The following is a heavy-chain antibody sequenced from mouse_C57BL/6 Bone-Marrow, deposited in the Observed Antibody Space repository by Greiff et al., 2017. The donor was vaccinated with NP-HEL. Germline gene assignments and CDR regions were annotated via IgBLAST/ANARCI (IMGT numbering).Heavy chain of an antibody. CDR3: ARFEGYSNYDY. V-gene: IGHV1-69*01. J-gene: IGHJ2*01. CDR1: GYTFTSYW. Sequence: QVQLKQPGAELVMPGASVKLSCKASGYTFTSYWMHWVKQRPGQGLEWIGEIDPSDSYTNYNQKFKGKSTLTVDKSSSTAYMQLSSLTSEDSAVYYCARFEGYSNYDYWGQGTTLTVSS. D-gene: IGHD2-5*01. CDR2: IDPSDSYT.